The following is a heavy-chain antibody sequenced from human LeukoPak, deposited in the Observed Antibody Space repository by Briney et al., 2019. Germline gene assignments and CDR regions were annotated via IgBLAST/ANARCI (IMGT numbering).Heavy chain of an antibody. Sequence: GGSLRLSCAASRFTLSSYWMHWVRQAPGKGLVWVSRINSDGSSTSYADSVKGRFTISRDNAKNTLYLQMNSLRAEDTAVYYCAKEFAVAGTACFDYWGQGTLVTVSS. J-gene: IGHJ4*02. CDR3: AKEFAVAGTACFDY. V-gene: IGHV3-74*01. CDR2: INSDGSST. CDR1: RFTLSSYW. D-gene: IGHD6-19*01.